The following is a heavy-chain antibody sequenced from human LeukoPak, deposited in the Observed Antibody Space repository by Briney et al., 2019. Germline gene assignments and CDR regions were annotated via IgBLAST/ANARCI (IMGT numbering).Heavy chain of an antibody. Sequence: SETLSLSCTVSGGSISSSTYYWRWLRQPPGKGRVWSGSTYYSGTTYYKPYLNSRATISVETSRNEYSQQLSSVTAAGTSVYYCARRRDCSSTSCSGYYYYYMDVWGKGTTVTVSS. J-gene: IGHJ6*03. CDR3: ARRRDCSSTSCSGYYYYYMDV. CDR1: GGSISSSTYY. V-gene: IGHV4-39*01. D-gene: IGHD2-2*01. CDR2: TYYSGTT.